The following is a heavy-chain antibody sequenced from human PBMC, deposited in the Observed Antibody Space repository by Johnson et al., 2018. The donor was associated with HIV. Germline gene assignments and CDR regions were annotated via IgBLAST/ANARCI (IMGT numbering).Heavy chain of an antibody. CDR2: TSYAGSTK. CDR3: TGGGWKVVTSIFAFDI. V-gene: IGHV3-30-3*01. CDR1: GFTFSSYA. Sequence: QVRLVESGGGVVQPGRSLRLSCAASGFTFSSYAMHWVRQAPGKGLEWVAVTSYAGSTKYYADSVKGRFTISRDNSKNTLYLQMNSLRAEAPAVYYCTGGGWKVVTSIFAFDIWGQGTMVAVSS. J-gene: IGHJ3*02. D-gene: IGHD2-21*02.